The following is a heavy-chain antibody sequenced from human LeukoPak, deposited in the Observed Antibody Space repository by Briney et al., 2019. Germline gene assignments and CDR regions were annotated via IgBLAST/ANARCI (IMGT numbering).Heavy chain of an antibody. CDR2: INYSGNT. Sequence: SETLSLTCTVSGDSISSYYWSWIRQPPGKGLEWMGYINYSGNTNYNPSLKSRVTISVDTSKNQFSLRLTSVTAADTAVYYCAREGRQDYVYFDCWGQGTLATVSS. CDR1: GDSISSYY. J-gene: IGHJ4*02. D-gene: IGHD4-17*01. V-gene: IGHV4-59*01. CDR3: AREGRQDYVYFDC.